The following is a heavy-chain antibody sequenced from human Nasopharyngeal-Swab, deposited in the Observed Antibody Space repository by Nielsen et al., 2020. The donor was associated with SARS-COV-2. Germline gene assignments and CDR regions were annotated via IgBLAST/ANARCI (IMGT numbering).Heavy chain of an antibody. V-gene: IGHV3-23*01. CDR1: GFTFSSYA. D-gene: IGHD4-17*01. Sequence: GESLKISCAASGFTFSSYAMSWVRQAPGKGLEWVSAISGSGGSTYYADSVKGRFTISRDNAKNSLYLQMNSLRAEDTAVYYCARDLSTTVTTRGVLDYWGQGTLVTVSS. CDR3: ARDLSTTVTTRGVLDY. CDR2: ISGSGGST. J-gene: IGHJ4*02.